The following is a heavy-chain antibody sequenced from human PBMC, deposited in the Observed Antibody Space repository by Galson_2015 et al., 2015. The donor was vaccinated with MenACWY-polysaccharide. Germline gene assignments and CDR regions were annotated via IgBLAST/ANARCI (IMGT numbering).Heavy chain of an antibody. CDR1: GYTFTSYG. CDR2: ISAYNGNT. J-gene: IGHJ6*02. V-gene: IGHV1-18*01. Sequence: SVKVSCKASGYTFTSYGISWVRQAPGQGLEWMGWISAYNGNTNYAQKLQGRVTMTTDTSTSTAYMELRSLRSDDTAVYYCARDHYDILTGYFREDAWGQGTTVTVSS. D-gene: IGHD3-9*01. CDR3: ARDHYDILTGYFREDA.